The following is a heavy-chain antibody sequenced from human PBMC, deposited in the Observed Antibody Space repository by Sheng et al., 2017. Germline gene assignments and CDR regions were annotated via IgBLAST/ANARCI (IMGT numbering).Heavy chain of an antibody. CDR1: GFAFSTYS. J-gene: IGHJ4*02. CDR2: ISASSGTT. CDR3: VKSMTPASGTY. Sequence: EVQLLESGGGLVQPGGSLRLSCAASGFAFSTYSMTWVRQAPGKGLEWVSGISASSGTTFYADSVKGRFTVSRDNSRNTLYLQMNSLRAEDTAVYYCVKSMTPASGTYWGQGTLVIVSS. D-gene: IGHD3-10*01. V-gene: IGHV3-23*01.